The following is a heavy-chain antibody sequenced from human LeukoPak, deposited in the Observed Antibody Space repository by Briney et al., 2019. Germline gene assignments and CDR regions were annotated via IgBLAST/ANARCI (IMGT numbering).Heavy chain of an antibody. CDR2: ISASGNT. D-gene: IGHD2-21*02. CDR3: ARQGVATAIDY. Sequence: KSSETLSLTCTVSGGSISNYYWSWIRQPAGKGLEWIGRISASGNTNYNPSPKSRVTMSVDTSMNLFALKLSSVTAADTAVYYCARQGVATAIDYWGQGTLVTVSS. J-gene: IGHJ4*02. CDR1: GGSISNYY. V-gene: IGHV4-4*07.